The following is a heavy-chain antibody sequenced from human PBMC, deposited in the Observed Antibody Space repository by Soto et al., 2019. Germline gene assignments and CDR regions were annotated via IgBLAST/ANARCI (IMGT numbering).Heavy chain of an antibody. CDR1: GGTFSSYA. Sequence: ASVKVSCKASGGTFSSYAISWVRQAPGQGLEWMGGIIPIFGTANYAQKFQGRVTITADESTSTAYMELSSLRSEDTAVYYCARADVGGGPLRFDYWGQGTLVTVSS. CDR2: IIPIFGTA. J-gene: IGHJ4*02. CDR3: ARADVGGGPLRFDY. V-gene: IGHV1-69*13. D-gene: IGHD3-16*01.